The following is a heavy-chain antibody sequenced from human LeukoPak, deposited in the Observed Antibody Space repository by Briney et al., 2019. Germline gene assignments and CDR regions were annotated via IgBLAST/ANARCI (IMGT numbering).Heavy chain of an antibody. J-gene: IGHJ4*02. Sequence: GGSLRLSCAASGFTFSSYSMNWVRQAPGKGLEWVSHISSSGDSTYYADSVKGRFTISRDNSKNTVYLQMNSLRAEDTAVYYCAKDPPFSSSWYDMTSGYFDYWGQGTPVTVSS. D-gene: IGHD6-13*01. CDR3: AKDPPFSSSWYDMTSGYFDY. CDR2: ISSSGDST. V-gene: IGHV3-23*01. CDR1: GFTFSSYS.